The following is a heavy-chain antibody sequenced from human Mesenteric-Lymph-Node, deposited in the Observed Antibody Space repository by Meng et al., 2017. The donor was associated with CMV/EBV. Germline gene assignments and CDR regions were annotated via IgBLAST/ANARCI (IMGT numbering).Heavy chain of an antibody. D-gene: IGHD3-10*01. Sequence: TFNSYAVSWLRQAPGQGLEWMGRINPLLGTTHFAQRFQGRVTITADKSKTTTYLELSSLRSEDTAVYYCARSGLYYYASATNWLDPWGQGTRVTVSS. CDR2: INPLLGTT. V-gene: IGHV1-69*04. CDR3: ARSGLYYYASATNWLDP. J-gene: IGHJ5*02. CDR1: TFNSYA.